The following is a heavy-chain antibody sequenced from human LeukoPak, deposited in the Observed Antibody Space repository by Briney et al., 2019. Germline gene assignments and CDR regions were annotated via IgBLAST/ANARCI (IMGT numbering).Heavy chain of an antibody. Sequence: GGSLRLSCAASGFTFSSYAMNWVRQAPGKGPEWLSSISGSSSYIYYADSVKGRFTISRDNARISLYLQMKSLRAEDTAVYYCARTPSIVGYTSRELGHWYFDLWGRGTPVTVSS. V-gene: IGHV3-21*01. CDR3: ARTPSIVGYTSRELGHWYFDL. CDR2: ISGSSSYI. J-gene: IGHJ2*01. CDR1: GFTFSSYA. D-gene: IGHD6-13*01.